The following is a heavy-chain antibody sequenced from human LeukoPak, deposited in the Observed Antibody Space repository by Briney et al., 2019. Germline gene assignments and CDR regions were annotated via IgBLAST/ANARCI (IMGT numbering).Heavy chain of an antibody. CDR1: GFTFGDYA. J-gene: IGHJ5*02. V-gene: IGHV3-49*03. Sequence: GGSLRLSCTASGFTFGDYAMSWFRQAPGKGLEWVGFIRSKAYGGTTEYAASVKGRFTISRDDSKSIAYLQMNSLKTEDTAVYYCQPVWGSYRYWFDPWGQGTLVTVSS. D-gene: IGHD3-16*02. CDR3: QPVWGSYRYWFDP. CDR2: IRSKAYGGTT.